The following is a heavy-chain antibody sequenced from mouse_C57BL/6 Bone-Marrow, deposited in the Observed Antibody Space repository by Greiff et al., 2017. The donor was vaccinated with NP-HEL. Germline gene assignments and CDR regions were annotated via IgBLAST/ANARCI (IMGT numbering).Heavy chain of an antibody. V-gene: IGHV1-81*01. Sequence: QVQLQQSGAELARPGASVKLSCKASGYTFTSYGISWVKQRTGQSLEWIGEIYPRSGNTYYNENFKGKATLTADKSSSPAYMELRSLTSEDSAVCVCARSGASWDWFAYWGQGTLVTVSA. D-gene: IGHD4-1*01. J-gene: IGHJ3*01. CDR2: IYPRSGNT. CDR3: ARSGASWDWFAY. CDR1: GYTFTSYG.